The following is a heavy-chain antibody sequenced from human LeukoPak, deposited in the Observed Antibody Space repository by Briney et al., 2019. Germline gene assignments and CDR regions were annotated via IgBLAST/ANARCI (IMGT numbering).Heavy chain of an antibody. Sequence: ASVKVSCKASGYTFTSYAMNWVRQAPGQGLEWMGWINTNTGNPTYAQGFTGRFVFSLDTSVSTAYLQICSLKAEDTAVYYCARGQPLLWSGEDHDYWGQGTLVTVSS. J-gene: IGHJ4*02. CDR2: INTNTGNP. V-gene: IGHV7-4-1*01. D-gene: IGHD3-10*01. CDR3: ARGQPLLWSGEDHDY. CDR1: GYTFTSYA.